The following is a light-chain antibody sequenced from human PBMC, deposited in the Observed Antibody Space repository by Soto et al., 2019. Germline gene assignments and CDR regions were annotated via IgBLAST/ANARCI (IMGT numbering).Light chain of an antibody. J-gene: IGKJ1*01. CDR2: GAS. V-gene: IGKV3-15*01. CDR3: HHYYNWPRT. CDR1: QNVGSK. Sequence: EIVMTQSPATLSVSPGERATLSCRASQNVGSKLAWYQHKPDQAPRFLIYGASTRAAGIPDRFSGSGSGTEFTLTISSLQSEDFAVYYCHHYYNWPRTFGQGTKVEIK.